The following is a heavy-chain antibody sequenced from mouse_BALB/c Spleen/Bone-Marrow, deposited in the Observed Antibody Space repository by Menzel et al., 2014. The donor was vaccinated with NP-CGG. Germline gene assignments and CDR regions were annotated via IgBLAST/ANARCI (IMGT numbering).Heavy chain of an antibody. D-gene: IGHD2-1*01. CDR1: GYTFTSYW. J-gene: IGHJ4*01. CDR2: IYPGDGDT. Sequence: VQLQQSGAELARPGASVKLSCKASGYTFTSYWMQWVKQRPGQGLQWIGAIYPGDGDTRYTQKFRGKATLTADKSSNTAYMQLSSLTSEDSAVYFCASPYGNYDAMHYWGQATSVTVTS. V-gene: IGHV1-87*01. CDR3: ASPYGNYDAMHY.